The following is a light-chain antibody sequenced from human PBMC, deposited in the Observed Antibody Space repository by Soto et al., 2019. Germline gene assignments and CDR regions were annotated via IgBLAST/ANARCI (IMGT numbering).Light chain of an antibody. CDR1: QSRGSNF. Sequence: IVFTHYAMTLSCCAVERATLSCKTSQSRGSNFLAWYQHKPGQAPRLLIYASSNRATGIPDRFSGSASGTDFTLTINRLEAEDIAVYYCQLYCISPPFGQGTRLDIK. CDR2: ASS. V-gene: IGKV3-20*01. CDR3: QLYCISPP. J-gene: IGKJ5*01.